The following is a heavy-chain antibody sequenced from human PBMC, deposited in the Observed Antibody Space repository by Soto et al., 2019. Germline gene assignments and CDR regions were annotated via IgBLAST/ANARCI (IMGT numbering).Heavy chain of an antibody. CDR3: TRRGRQSANWFDP. Sequence: QVQLVQSGADVKTPGSSVKVSCKASGGTFNSFSIDWVRQAPGQGLEWMGGIIPMSGRPNYAQTFQGRVTFSADKSTNTVYMEVNSLTYEDTAVYYCTRRGRQSANWFDPWGQGTLVTVSS. V-gene: IGHV1-69*06. J-gene: IGHJ5*02. CDR1: GGTFNSFS. CDR2: IIPMSGRP.